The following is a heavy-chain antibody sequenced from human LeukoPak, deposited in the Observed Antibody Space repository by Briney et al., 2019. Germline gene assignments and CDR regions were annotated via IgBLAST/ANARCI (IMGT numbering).Heavy chain of an antibody. V-gene: IGHV3-74*01. D-gene: IGHD5-24*01. J-gene: IGHJ3*02. CDR3: ARDGYNLDAFDI. CDR1: GFTFSSYW. CDR2: INTDGSST. Sequence: GGSLRLSCAASGFTFSSYWMHWVRQAPGKGLVWVSRINTDGSSTTYADSVKGRFTISRDNAKDTLYLQMNSLRAEDTAVYYCARDGYNLDAFDIWGQGTMVTASS.